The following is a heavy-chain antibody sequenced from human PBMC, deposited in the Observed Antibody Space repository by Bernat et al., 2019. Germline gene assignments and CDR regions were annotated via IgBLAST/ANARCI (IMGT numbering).Heavy chain of an antibody. J-gene: IGHJ4*02. CDR3: ARDPWTGDILTGYYFDY. CDR1: GFTFSSYG. Sequence: QVQLVESGGGVVQPGRSLRLSCAASGFTFSSYGMHWVRQAPGKGLEWVAVIWYDGSNKYYADSVKGRFTISRDNSKNTLYLQMNSLRAEDTAVYYCARDPWTGDILTGYYFDYWGQGTLVTVSS. CDR2: IWYDGSNK. D-gene: IGHD3-9*01. V-gene: IGHV3-30*19.